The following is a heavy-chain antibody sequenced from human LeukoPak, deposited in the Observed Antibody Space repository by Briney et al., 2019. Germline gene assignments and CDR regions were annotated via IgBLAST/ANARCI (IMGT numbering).Heavy chain of an antibody. CDR3: ARAWGYGSGSYYNN. D-gene: IGHD3-10*01. CDR1: GGTFNNYA. V-gene: IGHV1-69*06. Sequence: SVKVSCKTSGGTFNNYAISWVRQAPGQGLEWMGGIIPILGTTNYTQKFQGRVTISADKSTTTAYMELSSLRSEDTAVYYCARAWGYGSGSYYNNWGQGTLVTVSS. J-gene: IGHJ4*02. CDR2: IIPILGTT.